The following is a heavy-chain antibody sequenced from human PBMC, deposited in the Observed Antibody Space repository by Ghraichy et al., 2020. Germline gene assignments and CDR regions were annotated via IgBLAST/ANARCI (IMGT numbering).Heavy chain of an antibody. D-gene: IGHD6-13*01. CDR1: GFTFSSYW. Sequence: GESLNISCAASGFTFSSYWMYWVRQAPGKGLVWVSRINNDGSTTTYADSVKGRFTISRDNAKNTLYLQMNSLRAEDTAVYYCARPVHSSSRFDSWGQGILVTVSS. CDR3: ARPVHSSSRFDS. CDR2: INNDGSTT. J-gene: IGHJ4*02. V-gene: IGHV3-74*01.